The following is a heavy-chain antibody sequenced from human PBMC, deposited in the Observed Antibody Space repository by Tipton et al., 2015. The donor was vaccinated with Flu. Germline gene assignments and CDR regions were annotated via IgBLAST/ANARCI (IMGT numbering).Heavy chain of an antibody. Sequence: QLVQSGAEVEKPGSSVKVSCKASGGTFSSYAISWVRQAPGQGLEWMGRIIPIFGTANYAQKFQGRVTITADESTSTAYMELSSLRSEDTAVYYCARGPDIVVVPAAMGWFDPWGQGTLVTASS. V-gene: IGHV1-69*18. D-gene: IGHD2-2*01. CDR1: GGTFSSYA. J-gene: IGHJ5*02. CDR2: IIPIFGTA. CDR3: ARGPDIVVVPAAMGWFDP.